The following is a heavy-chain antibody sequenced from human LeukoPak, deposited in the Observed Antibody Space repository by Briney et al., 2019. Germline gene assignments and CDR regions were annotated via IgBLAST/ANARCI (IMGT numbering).Heavy chain of an antibody. CDR1: GYTFTSYY. D-gene: IGHD3-22*01. J-gene: IGHJ5*02. Sequence: ASVKVSCQASGYTFTSYYIHWVRQAPGQGLEWMGIISPSGGITNYAQKFQGRVLMTRDLSTSTVDMELSSLVADDTAVYYCARSSGFYSWFDPWGQGTLVTVSS. CDR2: ISPSGGIT. CDR3: ARSSGFYSWFDP. V-gene: IGHV1-46*01.